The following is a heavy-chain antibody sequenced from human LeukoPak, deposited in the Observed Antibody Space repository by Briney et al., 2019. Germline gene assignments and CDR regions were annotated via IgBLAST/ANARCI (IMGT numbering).Heavy chain of an antibody. D-gene: IGHD2-2*02. V-gene: IGHV1-69*13. J-gene: IGHJ4*02. Sequence: SVNVSCKASGGTFSSYAISWVRQAPGQGLEWMGGIIPIFGTANYAQKFQGRATITADESTSTAYMELSSLRSEDTAVYYCARGKDIVVVPAAIPPNLVLGYWGQGTLVTVSS. CDR2: IIPIFGTA. CDR3: ARGKDIVVVPAAIPPNLVLGY. CDR1: GGTFSSYA.